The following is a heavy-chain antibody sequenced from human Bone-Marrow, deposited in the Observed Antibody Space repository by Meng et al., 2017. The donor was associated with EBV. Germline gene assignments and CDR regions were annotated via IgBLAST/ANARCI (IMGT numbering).Heavy chain of an antibody. Sequence: QGQLVQCGAEEKKPGSLVTADCKVSGEYLGYYTISGVRQAPGKGPEWMGGIIPSNGTTSYRQKFQGRVTISADESTTTAYMELRSLTLDDTAVYYCARESPDRSTDPWGQGTLVTVSS. J-gene: IGHJ5*02. CDR3: ARESPDRSTDP. CDR1: GEYLGYYT. V-gene: IGHV1-69*01. CDR2: IIPSNGTT.